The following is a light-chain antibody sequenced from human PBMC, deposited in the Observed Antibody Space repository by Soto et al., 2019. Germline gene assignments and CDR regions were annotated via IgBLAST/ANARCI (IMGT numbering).Light chain of an antibody. CDR3: ETWDSNTWV. Sequence: QSVLTQSSSASASLGSSVKLTCTLSSGHSSYIIAWHQQQPGKAPRYLMKLEGSGSYNKGSGVPDRFSGSSSGADRYLTISNLQFEDEADYYCETWDSNTWVFGGGNKLTVL. CDR2: LEGSGSY. J-gene: IGLJ3*02. V-gene: IGLV4-60*02. CDR1: SGHSSYI.